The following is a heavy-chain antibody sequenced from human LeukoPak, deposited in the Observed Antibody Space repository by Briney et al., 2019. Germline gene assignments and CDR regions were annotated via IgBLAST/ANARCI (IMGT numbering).Heavy chain of an antibody. J-gene: IGHJ4*02. V-gene: IGHV3-23*01. CDR2: ISGSGGST. Sequence: GGSLRLSCATSGFTFSSYAMSWVRQAPEKGLEWVSAISGSGGSTYYADSVKGRFTISRDNSKNTLYLQMNSLRAEDTAVYYCAKDPPYQPHAKYFDYWGQGTLVTVSS. D-gene: IGHD2-2*01. CDR1: GFTFSSYA. CDR3: AKDPPYQPHAKYFDY.